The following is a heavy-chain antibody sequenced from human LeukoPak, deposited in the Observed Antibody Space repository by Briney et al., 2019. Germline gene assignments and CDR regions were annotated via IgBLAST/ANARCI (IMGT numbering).Heavy chain of an antibody. V-gene: IGHV4-61*02. D-gene: IGHD3-3*01. CDR1: NYSISSGSYY. CDR2: IYTSGST. Sequence: SETLSLTCAVSNYSISSGSYYWSWIRQPAGKGLEWIGRIYTSGSTNYNPSLKSRVTISVDTSKNQFSLKLSSVTAADTAVYYCARDRITIFEQHPPGGGYYYMDVWGKGTTVTVSS. J-gene: IGHJ6*03. CDR3: ARDRITIFEQHPPGGGYYYMDV.